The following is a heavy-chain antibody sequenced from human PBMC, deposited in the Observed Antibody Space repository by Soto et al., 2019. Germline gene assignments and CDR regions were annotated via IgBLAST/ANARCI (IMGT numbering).Heavy chain of an antibody. CDR1: GFTISNYA. CDR2: ISGSGGST. D-gene: IGHD6-19*01. J-gene: IGHJ3*02. Sequence: PGGCLRLSCAASGFTISNYAMSGVRQAPGKGLEWVSAISGSGGSTYYADSVKGRFTISRDNSKNTLYLQMNSLRAEDTAVYYCAKDRRQWLVRRGHDAFDIWGQGTMVTVSS. CDR3: AKDRRQWLVRRGHDAFDI. V-gene: IGHV3-23*01.